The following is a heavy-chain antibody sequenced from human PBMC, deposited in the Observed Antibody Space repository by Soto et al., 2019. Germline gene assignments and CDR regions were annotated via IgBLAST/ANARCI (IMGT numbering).Heavy chain of an antibody. V-gene: IGHV4-30-2*01. CDR1: GGSISSGGYS. CDR3: ARGPPFP. CDR2: IYHSGRT. Sequence: QLQLQESGSGLVKPSQTLSLTCAVSGGSISSGGYSWSWIRQPPGKGLKWIGYIYHSGRTYYNPSPKRRVTISLDRSKNQSSLKLSSGTAADTDVSYCARGPPFPGGQGTLVTVSS. J-gene: IGHJ5*02.